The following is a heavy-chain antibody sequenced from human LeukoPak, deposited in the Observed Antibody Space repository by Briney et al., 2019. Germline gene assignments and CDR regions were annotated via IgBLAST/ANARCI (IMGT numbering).Heavy chain of an antibody. V-gene: IGHV4-59*12. J-gene: IGHJ5*02. Sequence: PSETLSLTCTVSGGSISSYYWSWIRQPPGKGLEWIGYIYYSGSTNYNPSLKSRVTMSVDTSKNQFSLKLSSVTAADTAVYYCARGGSSWPLGWFDPWGQGTLVTVSS. D-gene: IGHD6-13*01. CDR1: GGSISSYY. CDR3: ARGGSSWPLGWFDP. CDR2: IYYSGST.